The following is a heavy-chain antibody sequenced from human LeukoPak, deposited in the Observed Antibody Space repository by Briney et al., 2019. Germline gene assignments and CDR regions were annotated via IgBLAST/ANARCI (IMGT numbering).Heavy chain of an antibody. D-gene: IGHD6-6*01. J-gene: IGHJ3*02. V-gene: IGHV3-48*03. CDR3: ARGPSIAARYDAFDI. CDR2: ISSSGNTI. CDR1: GFTFSSYA. Sequence: GGSLRLSCAASGFTFSSYAMNWVRQAPGRGLEWVSYISSSGNTISYADSVKGRFTISRDNAKNSLYLQVISLRAEDTAVYYCARGPSIAARYDAFDIWGQGTMVTVSS.